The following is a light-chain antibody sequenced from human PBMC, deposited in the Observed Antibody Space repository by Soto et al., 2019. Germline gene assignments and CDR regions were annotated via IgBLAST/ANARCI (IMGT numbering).Light chain of an antibody. CDR3: QQYNSYDT. Sequence: DIQMTQSPSTLSASVGDRVTITCRASQSISSWLAWYQQKPGKAPKLLIYKTTSLESGVPSRFSGSGSGTEFTLTISSLQPDDFATYYCQQYNSYDTFGQGTKLEMK. J-gene: IGKJ2*01. CDR2: KTT. CDR1: QSISSW. V-gene: IGKV1-5*03.